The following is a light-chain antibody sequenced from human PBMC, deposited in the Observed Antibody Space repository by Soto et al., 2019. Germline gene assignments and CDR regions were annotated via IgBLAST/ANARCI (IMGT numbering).Light chain of an antibody. J-gene: IGKJ4*01. CDR3: QQYSNSPPLT. CDR2: GAS. CDR1: RSVGTF. Sequence: EIVLTQSPGTLSLSPGERATLSCSASRSVGTFLAWYQQRPGQAPRLLIYGASSRATVIPDRFSGSGSGTDFTLTISRLEPEDFAVYYCQQYSNSPPLTFGGGTKVEIK. V-gene: IGKV3-20*01.